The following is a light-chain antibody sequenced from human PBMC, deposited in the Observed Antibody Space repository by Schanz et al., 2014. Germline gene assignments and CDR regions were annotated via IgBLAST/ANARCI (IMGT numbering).Light chain of an antibody. CDR3: QQYGSSPYT. V-gene: IGKV3-20*01. CDR1: QSVSSSY. CDR2: GAS. Sequence: EIVLTQSPGTLSLSPGERATLSCRASQSVSSSYVAWYQQKPGQAPRLLIYGASSRATDIPDRFSGSGSGTDFILTISRLEPEDFAVYYCQQYGSSPYTFGQGTKVEIK. J-gene: IGKJ2*01.